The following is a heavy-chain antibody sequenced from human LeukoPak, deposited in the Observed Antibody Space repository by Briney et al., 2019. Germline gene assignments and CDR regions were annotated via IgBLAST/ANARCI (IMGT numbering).Heavy chain of an antibody. V-gene: IGHV3-7*01. J-gene: IGHJ5*02. CDR3: VRQAGVS. CDR1: GFTFSSYW. CDR2: IKQDGSEK. Sequence: PGGSLRLSRAASGFTFSSYWMSWVRQAPGKGLEWVANIKQDGSEKYYVDSVRGRFTISRDNDKNYLYLQMNSLRDGDTAVYYCVRQAGVSWGQGTLVTVSS. D-gene: IGHD6-19*01.